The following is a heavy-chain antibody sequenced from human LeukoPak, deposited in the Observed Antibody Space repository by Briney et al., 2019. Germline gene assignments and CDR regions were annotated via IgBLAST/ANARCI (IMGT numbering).Heavy chain of an antibody. Sequence: KPSETLSLTCTVSGGSISSYYWSWIRQPPGKGLEWIGYIYYSGSTNYNPSLKSRVTISVDTSKNQFPLKLSSVTAADTAVHYCARNYGSGKGFDPWGQGTLVTVSS. CDR2: IYYSGST. CDR1: GGSISSYY. J-gene: IGHJ5*02. V-gene: IGHV4-59*08. D-gene: IGHD3-10*01. CDR3: ARNYGSGKGFDP.